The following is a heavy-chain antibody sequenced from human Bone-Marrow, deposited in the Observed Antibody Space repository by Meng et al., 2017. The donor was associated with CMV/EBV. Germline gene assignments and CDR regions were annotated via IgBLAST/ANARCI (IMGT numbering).Heavy chain of an antibody. J-gene: IGHJ4*02. V-gene: IGHV4-34*01. D-gene: IGHD3-3*01. CDR3: AAQYYDFWSGYSPLDY. CDR2: INHSGST. Sequence: SQTLSLTCAVYGGSFSGYYWSWIRQPPGKGLEWIGEINHSGSTNYNPSLKSRVTISVDTSKNQFSLKLSSVTAADTAVYYCAAQYYDFWSGYSPLDYWGQGTLVTVSS. CDR1: GGSFSGYY.